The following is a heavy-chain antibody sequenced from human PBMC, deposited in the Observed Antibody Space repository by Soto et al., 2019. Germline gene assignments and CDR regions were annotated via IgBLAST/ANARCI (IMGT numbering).Heavy chain of an antibody. V-gene: IGHV4-39*01. D-gene: IGHD3-10*01. J-gene: IGHJ5*02. CDR3: AGSASGAEWWFDP. Sequence: PSEILSLTCTVSGGSISSSTYYWGWIRQPPGKGLEWIGSIYYSGSTYYNPSLKSRVTISVDTSKDQYSLKLSSVTAADTAVYYCAGSASGAEWWFDPWGQGTLVTVSS. CDR1: GGSISSSTYY. CDR2: IYYSGST.